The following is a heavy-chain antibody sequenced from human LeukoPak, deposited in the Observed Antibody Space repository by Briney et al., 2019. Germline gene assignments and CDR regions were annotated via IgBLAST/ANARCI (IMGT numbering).Heavy chain of an antibody. D-gene: IGHD2-15*01. J-gene: IGHJ5*02. CDR3: ATEVPHCSGGTCYFGWFDP. CDR1: GFNFSNYG. CDR2: ISADNGNT. V-gene: IGHV1-18*01. Sequence: ASVKVSCKASGFNFSNYGISWVRQAPGQGLEWMGWISADNGNTNYAQKFQDRVTMTTDTSTSTVYSELRSLRSDDTAVFYCATEVPHCSGGTCYFGWFDPWGQGTLVTVSS.